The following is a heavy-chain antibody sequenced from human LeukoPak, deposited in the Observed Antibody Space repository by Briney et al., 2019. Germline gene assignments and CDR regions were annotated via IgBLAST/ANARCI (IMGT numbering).Heavy chain of an antibody. V-gene: IGHV3-74*01. CDR2: INSDGSNT. Sequence: GGSLRLSCAASGFTFSNYWMHWVRQAPGKGLVWVSRINSDGSNTSYADSVKGRFTISRDNAKNTLYLQMNSLRAEDTAVYYCARVGYCSGSSCYGVDYWGQGILVTVSS. D-gene: IGHD2-15*01. CDR1: GFTFSNYW. J-gene: IGHJ4*02. CDR3: ARVGYCSGSSCYGVDY.